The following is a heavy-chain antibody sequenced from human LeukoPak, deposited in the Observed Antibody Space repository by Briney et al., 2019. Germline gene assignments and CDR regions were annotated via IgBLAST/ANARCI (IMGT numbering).Heavy chain of an antibody. J-gene: IGHJ4*02. D-gene: IGHD2-21*02. CDR1: GFTFSSYA. V-gene: IGHV3-23*01. CDR3: AKIGAYCGGDCYPYYFDY. Sequence: QPGGSLRLSCAASGFTFSSYAMSWVRQAPGKGLEWVSAISGSGGSTYYADSVKGRFTISRDNSKNTLYLQMNSLRAEDTAVYYCAKIGAYCGGDCYPYYFDYWGQGTLVTVSS. CDR2: ISGSGGST.